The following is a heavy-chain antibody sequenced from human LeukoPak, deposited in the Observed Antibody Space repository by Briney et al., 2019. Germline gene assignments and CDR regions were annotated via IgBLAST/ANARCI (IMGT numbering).Heavy chain of an antibody. CDR3: ARGLRQGSAWSWGPKEKSYQYMDV. CDR1: GVSFTSSNYY. Sequence: SETLSLTCTVSGVSFTSSNYYCGWIRQPPGKGLEWIASISYSGRTYYNPSLESRVTVSADTSRNQLSLSLTSVTAADSAVYFCARGLRQGSAWSWGPKEKSYQYMDVWGTGTTVIVSS. J-gene: IGHJ6*04. V-gene: IGHV4-39*07. D-gene: IGHD6-19*01. CDR2: ISYSGRT.